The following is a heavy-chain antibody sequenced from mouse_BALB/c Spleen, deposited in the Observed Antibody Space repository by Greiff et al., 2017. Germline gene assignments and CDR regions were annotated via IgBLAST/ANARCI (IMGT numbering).Heavy chain of an antibody. J-gene: IGHJ4*01. CDR3: ARSGGRDY. V-gene: IGHV1-54*03. Sequence: VQLQQSGAELVRPGTSVKVSCKASGYAFTNYLIEWVKQRPGQGLEWIGVINPGSGGTNYNEKFKGKATLTADKSSSTAYMQLSSLTSDDSAVYFCARSGGRDYWGQGTSVTVSS. CDR2: INPGSGGT. D-gene: IGHD1-1*01. CDR1: GYAFTNYL.